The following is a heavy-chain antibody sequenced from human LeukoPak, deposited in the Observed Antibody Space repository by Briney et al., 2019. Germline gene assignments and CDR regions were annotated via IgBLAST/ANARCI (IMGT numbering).Heavy chain of an antibody. D-gene: IGHD3-16*01. Sequence: GGSLRLSCGASGFTFSSYWLSWVRQDPGKGLEWVANIKEDGSEKYYVDSVKGRFTISRDNAEKSVYLQMNSLRAEDTAVYYCARDRPGGYFDYWGQGTLVTVSS. CDR3: ARDRPGGYFDY. CDR1: GFTFSSYW. J-gene: IGHJ4*02. V-gene: IGHV3-7*04. CDR2: IKEDGSEK.